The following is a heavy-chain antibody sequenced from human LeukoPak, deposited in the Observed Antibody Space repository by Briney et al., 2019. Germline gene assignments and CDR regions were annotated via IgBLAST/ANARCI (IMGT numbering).Heavy chain of an antibody. CDR2: ISYDGSNK. CDR1: GFTFSSFA. J-gene: IGHJ4*02. V-gene: IGHV3-30*16. CDR3: ARGPYYGY. Sequence: GSLRLSCAASGFTFSSFAMHRVRQAPGQGLEWVAVISYDGSNKYYADSVKGRFTISRDNSKNTLYLQMNSLRAEDTAVYYCARGPYYGYWGQGTLVTVSS.